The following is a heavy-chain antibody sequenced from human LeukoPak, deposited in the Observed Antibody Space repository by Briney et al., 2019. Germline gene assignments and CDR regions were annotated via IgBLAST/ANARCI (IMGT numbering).Heavy chain of an antibody. J-gene: IGHJ4*01. V-gene: IGHV5-51*01. CDR2: IYPGDSDT. CDR1: GYSFTSYW. Sequence: GESLKVSCKGSGYSFTSYWIGWVRQMPGKGLEWMGIIYPGDSDTRYSPSFQGQVTISADKSISTAYLQWGSLKASDTAMYYCARGKEGDYYGSGSYYKPLDYWGQEPWSPSPQ. D-gene: IGHD3-10*01. CDR3: ARGKEGDYYGSGSYYKPLDY.